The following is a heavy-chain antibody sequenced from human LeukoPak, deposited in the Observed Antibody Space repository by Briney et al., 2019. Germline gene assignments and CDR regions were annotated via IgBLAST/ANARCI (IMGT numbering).Heavy chain of an antibody. J-gene: IGHJ5*02. CDR1: GASFSATNHY. CDR3: ARGIAWFDP. V-gene: IGHV4-31*03. Sequence: SQTLSLTCTVSGASFSATNHYWSWFRQHPGQGPEWIAYIYYDAGAYYNPSLESRVTISLDSSANQFSLGLSSVTAADTAVYYCARGIAWFDPWGQGTLVTVSS. CDR2: IYYDAGA.